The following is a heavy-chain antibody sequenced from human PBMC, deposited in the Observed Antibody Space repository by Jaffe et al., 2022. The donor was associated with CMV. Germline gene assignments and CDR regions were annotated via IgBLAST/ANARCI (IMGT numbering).Heavy chain of an antibody. Sequence: QLQLQESGPGLVKPSETLSLTCTVSGGSISSSSYYWGWIRQPPGKGLEWIGSIYYSGSTYYNPSLKSRVTISVDTSKNQFSLKLSSVTAADTAVYYCARLGVLWFGELPSDYWGQGTLVTVSS. CDR1: GGSISSSSYY. V-gene: IGHV4-39*01. CDR3: ARLGVLWFGELPSDY. CDR2: IYYSGST. J-gene: IGHJ4*02. D-gene: IGHD3-10*01.